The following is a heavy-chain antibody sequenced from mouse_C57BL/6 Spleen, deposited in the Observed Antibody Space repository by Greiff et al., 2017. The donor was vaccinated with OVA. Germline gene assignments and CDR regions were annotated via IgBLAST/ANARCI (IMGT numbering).Heavy chain of an antibody. CDR3: ARDWAFFDY. J-gene: IGHJ2*01. Sequence: EVQVVESEGGLVQPGSSMKLSCTASGFTFSDYYMAWVRQVPEKGLEWVANINYDGSSTYYLDSLKSRFIISRDNAKNILYLQMSSLKSEDTATYYCARDWAFFDYWGQGTTLTVSS. D-gene: IGHD4-1*01. CDR1: GFTFSDYY. CDR2: INYDGSST. V-gene: IGHV5-16*01.